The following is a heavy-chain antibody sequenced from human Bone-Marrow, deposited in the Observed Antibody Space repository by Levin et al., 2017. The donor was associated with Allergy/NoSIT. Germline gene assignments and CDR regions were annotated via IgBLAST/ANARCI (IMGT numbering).Heavy chain of an antibody. CDR2: VSYSGIT. D-gene: IGHD3-3*01. V-gene: IGHV4-31*03. Sequence: SQTLSLTCTVSGGSISSGVYFWSWIRQLPGKGLEWIGYVSYSGITFYNQSLKSRIAISADTSKNLFSLKLNSVTAADTAVYYCARTIEVSTIFGILTPKNWFDPWGQGTLVTVSS. CDR1: GGSISSGVYF. CDR3: ARTIEVSTIFGILTPKNWFDP. J-gene: IGHJ5*02.